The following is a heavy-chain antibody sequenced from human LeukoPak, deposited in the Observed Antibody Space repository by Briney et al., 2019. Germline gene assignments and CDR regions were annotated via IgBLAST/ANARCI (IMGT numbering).Heavy chain of an antibody. Sequence: PGGPLNFSCAASGFTFDDYAMHGFRQAPGKGLEWVSLISGDGGSTYYADSVKGRFTISRDNSKNSLYLQMNSLRTEDTALYYCAKDIAPGYSSSWYFDYWGQGTLVTVSS. CDR3: AKDIAPGYSSSWYFDY. CDR1: GFTFDDYA. D-gene: IGHD6-13*01. CDR2: ISGDGGST. J-gene: IGHJ4*02. V-gene: IGHV3-43*02.